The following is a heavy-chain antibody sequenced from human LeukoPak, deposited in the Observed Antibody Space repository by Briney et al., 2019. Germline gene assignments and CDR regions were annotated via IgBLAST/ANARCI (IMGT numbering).Heavy chain of an antibody. J-gene: IGHJ4*02. Sequence: PSGTLSLTCGVSGRSITSTNYWTWVRQPQGKGLEWIGEVNLQGSTNYNPSLMGRVAISVDMSENHISLQLTSVTAADTAVYYCAREGGPYRPLDYSGQGTLVTVSS. CDR2: VNLQGST. V-gene: IGHV4-4*02. CDR3: AREGGPYRPLDY. CDR1: GRSITSTNY.